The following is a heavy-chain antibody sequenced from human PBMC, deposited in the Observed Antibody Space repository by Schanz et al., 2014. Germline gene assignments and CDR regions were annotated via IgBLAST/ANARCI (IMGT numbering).Heavy chain of an antibody. CDR2: ISSSSSYI. J-gene: IGHJ4*02. CDR1: GFTVNTNY. Sequence: VQLVESGGGLIQPGGSLRLSCAVSGFTVNTNYMSWVRQAPGKGLEWVSSISSSSSYIYYTDSVKGRFTISRDNAKNSLYLQMNSLRAEDTAVYYCARGDTVTTYWGQGTLVTVSS. V-gene: IGHV3-21*02. CDR3: ARGDTVTTY. D-gene: IGHD4-17*01.